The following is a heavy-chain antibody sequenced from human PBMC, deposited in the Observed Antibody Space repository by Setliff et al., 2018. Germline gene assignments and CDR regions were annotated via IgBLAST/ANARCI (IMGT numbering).Heavy chain of an antibody. D-gene: IGHD3-22*01. CDR1: GGTFSSYG. Sequence: GASVKVSCKASGGTFSSYGVSWVRQAPGQRLEWMGWINPGNGNTKYSQKFQGRVTITRDTSASTAYMELSSLRSEDTAVYYCARDKGYDSSGYYFYYYYYMDVWGKGTTVTVSS. CDR3: ARDKGYDSSGYYFYYYYYMDV. V-gene: IGHV1-3*01. J-gene: IGHJ6*03. CDR2: INPGNGNT.